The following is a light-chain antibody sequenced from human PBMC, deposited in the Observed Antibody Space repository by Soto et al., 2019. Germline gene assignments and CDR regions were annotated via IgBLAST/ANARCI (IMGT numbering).Light chain of an antibody. J-gene: IGLJ2*01. V-gene: IGLV1-44*01. CDR1: SSNIGGNT. CDR2: SNS. CDR3: STWDDSLNGPL. Sequence: QSVLTQPPSASGTPGQRVTISCSGGSSNIGGNTVNWYQQLPGAAPKLIIFSNSQRPSGVPGRFSGSKSGTSASLAIGGLQSEDEAEYYCSTWDDSLNGPLFGGGTKLTVL.